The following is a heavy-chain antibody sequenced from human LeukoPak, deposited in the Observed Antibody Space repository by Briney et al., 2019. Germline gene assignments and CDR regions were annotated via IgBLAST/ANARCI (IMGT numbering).Heavy chain of an antibody. CDR1: GFTFGSYA. V-gene: IGHV3-23*01. D-gene: IGHD4-17*01. CDR3: AKGRGVTVTTSFDY. CDR2: ISGSGDNT. Sequence: GGSLRLSCAASGFTFGSYAMSWVRQAPGKGLEWVSGISGSGDNTYHTDSVKGRFTISRDNSKNTLYLQMNSLRAEDTAVYYCAKGRGVTVTTSFDYWGQGTLVTVSS. J-gene: IGHJ4*02.